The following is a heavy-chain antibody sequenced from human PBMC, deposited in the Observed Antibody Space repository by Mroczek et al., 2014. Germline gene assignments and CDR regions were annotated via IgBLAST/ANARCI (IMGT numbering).Heavy chain of an antibody. Sequence: QVQLQQSGGGVVQPGRSLRLSCAASGFTFSSYGMHWVRQAPGKGLEWVAVIWYDGSNKYYADSVKGRFTISRDNSKNTLYLQMNSLRAEDTAVYYCARDGDSSSSRMDVWGKGTTVTVSS. CDR2: IWYDGSNK. V-gene: IGHV3-33*01. CDR1: GFTFSSYG. CDR3: ARDGDSSSSRMDV. J-gene: IGHJ6*03. D-gene: IGHD6-6*01.